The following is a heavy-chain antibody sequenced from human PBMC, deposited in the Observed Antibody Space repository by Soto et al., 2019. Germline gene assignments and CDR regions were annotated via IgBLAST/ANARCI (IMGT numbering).Heavy chain of an antibody. CDR3: ARVKVPAAVLGAFDV. CDR1: GYTFTTYG. D-gene: IGHD2-2*01. Sequence: QAQLVQSGGEMKKAGASVKVSCKASGYTFTTYGITWVRQAPGQGLDGMGWINPLKGDTKSAATFQDRVTMTTDTSTRTAYMELRSLRSDDTAVYYCARVKVPAAVLGAFDVWGQGTLVTVSS. CDR2: INPLKGDT. V-gene: IGHV1-18*01. J-gene: IGHJ3*01.